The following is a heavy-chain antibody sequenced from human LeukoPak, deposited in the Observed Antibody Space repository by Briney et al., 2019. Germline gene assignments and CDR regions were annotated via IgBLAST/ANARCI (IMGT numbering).Heavy chain of an antibody. Sequence: SETLSLTCTVSGDSISSYYWSWIRQPPGKGLEWIGYIYYSGSTNYNPSLKSRVTILVDTSKNQFSLKLSAVTAADTAVYYCAKDRSDAFDIWGQGTMVTVSS. J-gene: IGHJ3*02. V-gene: IGHV4-59*01. CDR1: GDSISSYY. D-gene: IGHD1-26*01. CDR2: IYYSGST. CDR3: AKDRSDAFDI.